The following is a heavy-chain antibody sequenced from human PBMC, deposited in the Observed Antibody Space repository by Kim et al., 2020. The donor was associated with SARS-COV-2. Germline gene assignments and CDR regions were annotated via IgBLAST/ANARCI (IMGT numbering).Heavy chain of an antibody. D-gene: IGHD1-1*01. CDR2: IRSKANGYAT. J-gene: IGHJ3*02. V-gene: IGHV3-73*01. CDR3: TSVPGTTLAFWYAFDI. CDR1: GFTFSGSA. Sequence: GGSLRLSCAASGFTFSGSALHWVRQASGKGLEWVGRIRSKANGYATAYAASLKGRFTISRDDSKNTAYLQMNSLKTEDTAVYYCTSVPGTTLAFWYAFDIWGQGTMVTLSS.